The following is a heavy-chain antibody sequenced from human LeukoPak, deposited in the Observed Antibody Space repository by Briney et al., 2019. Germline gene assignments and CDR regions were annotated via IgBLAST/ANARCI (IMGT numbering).Heavy chain of an antibody. J-gene: IGHJ3*02. CDR3: ARRSIVATVFDAFDI. V-gene: IGHV4-4*07. D-gene: IGHD5-12*01. CDR1: GGSISSYY. CDR2: IYTSGST. Sequence: SETLSLTCTVSGGSISSYYWSWIRQPAGKGLEWIGRIYTSGSTNYNPSLKSRVTMSVDTSKNQFSLKLSSVTAADTAVYYCARRSIVATVFDAFDIWGQGTMVTVPS.